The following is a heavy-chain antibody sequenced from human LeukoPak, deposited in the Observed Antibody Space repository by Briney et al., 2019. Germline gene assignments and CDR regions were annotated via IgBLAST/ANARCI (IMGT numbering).Heavy chain of an antibody. V-gene: IGHV3-30*18. CDR3: AKGAAAGRGWFDP. J-gene: IGHJ5*02. Sequence: GGSLRLSCAASGFTFSSYAMSWVRQAPGKGLEWVAVISYDGSNKYYADSVKGRFTISRDNSKNTLYLQMNSLRAEDTAVYYCAKGAAAGRGWFDPWGQGTLVTVSS. D-gene: IGHD6-13*01. CDR1: GFTFSSYA. CDR2: ISYDGSNK.